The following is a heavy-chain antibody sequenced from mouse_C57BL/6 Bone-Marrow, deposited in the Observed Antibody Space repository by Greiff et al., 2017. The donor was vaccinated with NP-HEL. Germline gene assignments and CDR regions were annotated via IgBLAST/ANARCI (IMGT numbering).Heavy chain of an antibody. CDR2: IYPGDGDT. Sequence: VKLMESGPELVKPGASVKISCKASGYAFSSSWMNWVKQRPGKGLEWIGRIYPGDGDTNYNGKFKGKATLTADKSSSTAYMQLSSLTSEDSAVYFCARRDYGLDYWGQGTTLTVSS. CDR1: GYAFSSSW. V-gene: IGHV1-82*01. J-gene: IGHJ2*01. D-gene: IGHD2-4*01. CDR3: ARRDYGLDY.